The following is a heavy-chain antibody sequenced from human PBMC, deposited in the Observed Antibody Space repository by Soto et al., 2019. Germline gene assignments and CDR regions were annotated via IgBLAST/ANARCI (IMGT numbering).Heavy chain of an antibody. CDR3: ARESEDLTSNFDY. J-gene: IGHJ4*02. CDR2: ISSTTNYI. CDR1: GFTFSRYS. V-gene: IGHV3-21*01. Sequence: EVQLVESGGGLGRPGGSLRLSCAASGFTFSRYSMNCVRQAPGKGLEWVSSISSTTNYIYYADSMKGRFTVSRDNAKNSVYLDMKSLSAEDTAVYYCARESEDLTSNFDYWGQGTLVTVSS.